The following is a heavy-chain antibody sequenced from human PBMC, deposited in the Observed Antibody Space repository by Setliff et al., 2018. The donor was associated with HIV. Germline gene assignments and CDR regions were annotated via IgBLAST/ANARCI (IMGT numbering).Heavy chain of an antibody. V-gene: IGHV3-30*04. CDR2: ISHDGNDQ. D-gene: IGHD7-27*01. Sequence: PVGSLRLSCAASGFTFRDYPIHWVRQAPGKGLEWVSLISHDGNDQYYVDSAQGRFTISRDNSKNTVYLQMNSLRVEDTAVYYCVRALTGAGTFDVWGQGTMVTVSS. J-gene: IGHJ3*01. CDR3: VRALTGAGTFDV. CDR1: GFTFRDYP.